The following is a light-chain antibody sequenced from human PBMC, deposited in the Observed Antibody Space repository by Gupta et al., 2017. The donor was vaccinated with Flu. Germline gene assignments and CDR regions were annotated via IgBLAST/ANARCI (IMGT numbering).Light chain of an antibody. CDR1: SLRRYY. Sequence: SSELTQDPAVSVALGQTVRITCQGDSLRRYYVSWYQQKPGQAPLLVIYGQSNRPSGIPDRFSGSSSGDTASSTITGAQAEDEADYYCNSRDSRGNPFVFGTGTKVTVL. CDR3: NSRDSRGNPFV. J-gene: IGLJ1*01. CDR2: GQS. V-gene: IGLV3-19*01.